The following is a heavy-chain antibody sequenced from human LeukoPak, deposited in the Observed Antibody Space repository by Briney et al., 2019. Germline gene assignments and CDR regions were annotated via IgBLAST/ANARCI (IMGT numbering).Heavy chain of an antibody. CDR2: ISYDGSNK. CDR1: GFTFSSYA. CDR3: AREVSCTNGVCYPSVYYYYYMDV. J-gene: IGHJ6*03. Sequence: GRSLRLSCAASGFTFSSYAMHWVRQALGKGLEWVAVISYDGSNKYYADSVKGRFTISRDNSKNTLYLQMNSLRAEDTAVYYCAREVSCTNGVCYPSVYYYYYMDVWGKGTTVTVSS. V-gene: IGHV3-30-3*01. D-gene: IGHD2-8*01.